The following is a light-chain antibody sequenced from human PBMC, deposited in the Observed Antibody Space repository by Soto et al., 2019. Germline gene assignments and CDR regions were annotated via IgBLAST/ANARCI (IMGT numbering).Light chain of an antibody. CDR3: TSYVGNDIWV. CDR1: SSDVGAYKY. V-gene: IGLV2-8*01. Sequence: QSVLTQPPSASGSPGQSVTISCTGTSSDVGAYKYVSWYQQYPGKAPKLMIYEVTKRPSGVPDRFSGSKSGNTASLTVSGXXXXXXXDYYCTSYVGNDIWVFGGGTKLTV. J-gene: IGLJ3*02. CDR2: EVT.